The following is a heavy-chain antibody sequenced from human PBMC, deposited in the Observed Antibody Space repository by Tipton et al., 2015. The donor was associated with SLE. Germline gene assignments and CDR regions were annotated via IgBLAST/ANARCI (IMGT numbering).Heavy chain of an antibody. CDR3: ARGGKYYDTGRFFDY. V-gene: IGHV4-4*08. Sequence: TLSLTCTVSGGSISCYYLGWSRQPPGKGLELIGDIYTSGGINYNPSLKRRVTISVDTSKNQFSLKLSYVPAADTAVYFWARGGKYYDTGRFFDYLGQGTLVTVSS. J-gene: IGHJ4*02. D-gene: IGHD3-22*01. CDR1: GGSISCYY. CDR2: IYTSGGI.